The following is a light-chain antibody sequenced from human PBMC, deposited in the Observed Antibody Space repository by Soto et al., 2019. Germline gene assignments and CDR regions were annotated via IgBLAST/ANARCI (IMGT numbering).Light chain of an antibody. V-gene: IGKV2-28*01. CDR2: LGS. Sequence: DIVMTQSPLSLPVTPGEPASISCRSSQSLLHSNGYNYLDWYLQKPGQSPQLLIYLGSNRASGVPDRFSGSGSGPDFTLKISRVEAADVGVYYCMQALQTPTTFGQGTKLEIK. CDR3: MQALQTPTT. J-gene: IGKJ2*01. CDR1: QSLLHSNGYNY.